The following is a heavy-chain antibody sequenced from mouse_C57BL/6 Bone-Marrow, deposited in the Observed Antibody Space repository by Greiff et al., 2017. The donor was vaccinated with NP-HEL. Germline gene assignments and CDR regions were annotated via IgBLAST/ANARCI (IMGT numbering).Heavy chain of an antibody. CDR2: INPNNGGT. J-gene: IGHJ4*01. Sequence: VQLQQSGPELVKPGASVKISCKASGYTFTDYYMNWVKQSHGKSLEWIGDINPNNGGTSYNQKFKGKATLTVDKSSSTAYMELRSLTSEDSAVYYCVYYYGSSYGAMDYWGQGTSVTVSS. D-gene: IGHD1-1*01. V-gene: IGHV1-26*01. CDR3: VYYYGSSYGAMDY. CDR1: GYTFTDYY.